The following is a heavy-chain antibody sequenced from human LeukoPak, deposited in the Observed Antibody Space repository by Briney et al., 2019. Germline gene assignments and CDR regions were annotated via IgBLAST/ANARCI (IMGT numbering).Heavy chain of an antibody. CDR2: IYSGGST. V-gene: IGHV3-53*01. CDR3: ARLIASRYQLPSYYFDY. D-gene: IGHD2-2*01. Sequence: GGSLGLSCAASGFTVSSNYMSWVRQAPGKGLEWVSVIYSGGSTYYADSVKGRFTISRDNSKNTLYLQMNGLRAEDTAVYYCARLIASRYQLPSYYFDYWGQGTLVTVSS. J-gene: IGHJ4*02. CDR1: GFTVSSNY.